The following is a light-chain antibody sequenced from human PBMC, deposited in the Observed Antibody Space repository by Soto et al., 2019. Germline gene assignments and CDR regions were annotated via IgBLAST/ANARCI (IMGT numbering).Light chain of an antibody. V-gene: IGKV1-5*03. CDR3: QQYNSYSRT. CDR1: QSISSW. Sequence: DIQMTQSPSTLSASVGDRVTITCRASQSISSWLAWYQQKPGKAPKLLIYKASSLERGVPSMFSGSGSGTEFTLTTSSLQPDGFPTEYCQQYNSYSRTFGQGTKVEI. CDR2: KAS. J-gene: IGKJ1*01.